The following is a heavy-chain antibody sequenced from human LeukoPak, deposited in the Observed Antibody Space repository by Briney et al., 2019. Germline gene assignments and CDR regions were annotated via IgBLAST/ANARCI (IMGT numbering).Heavy chain of an antibody. J-gene: IGHJ5*01. CDR1: GFTFRKYG. V-gene: IGHV3-30*19. D-gene: IGHD5-18*01. CDR2: IEYDESSK. CDR3: ASVYSYGWFDY. Sequence: GGSLRLSCAASGFTFRKYGMHWIRQAPGKGLEWVAFIEYDESSKYYADSVRGRFTISRDNSKNTLYLQMNSLRAEDTAVYYCASVYSYGWFDYWGQGTQVTVSS.